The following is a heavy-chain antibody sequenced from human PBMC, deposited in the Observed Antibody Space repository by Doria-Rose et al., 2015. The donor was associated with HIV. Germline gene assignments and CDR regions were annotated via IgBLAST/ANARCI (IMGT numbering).Heavy chain of an antibody. CDR2: IYYTGNT. CDR1: GGSISSYY. Sequence: TVSGGSISSYYWSWIRQPPGKGLEWIGYIYYTGNTNSNPSLKSRVTISVDTSKNQFSLRLNSVTAADTAVYYCATDRGSGWTFDYWGQGTLVTVSS. J-gene: IGHJ4*02. D-gene: IGHD6-19*01. V-gene: IGHV4-59*01. CDR3: ATDRGSGWTFDY.